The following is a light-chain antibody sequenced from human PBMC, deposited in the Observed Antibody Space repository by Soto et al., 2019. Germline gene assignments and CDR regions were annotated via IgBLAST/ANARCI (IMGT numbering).Light chain of an antibody. V-gene: IGKV1-39*01. CDR2: AAT. CDR3: QQSYSNPRT. CDR1: QTISSW. Sequence: DIQMTQSPSTLSGSVGDRVTITCRASQTISSWLAWYQQKPGKAPNLLIYAATTLQSGVPSRFSGSGSGTDFTLTISSLQPEDFATYYCQQSYSNPRTFGQGTKVDI. J-gene: IGKJ1*01.